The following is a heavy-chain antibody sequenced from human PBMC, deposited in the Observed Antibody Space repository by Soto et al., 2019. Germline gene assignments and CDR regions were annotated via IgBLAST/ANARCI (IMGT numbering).Heavy chain of an antibody. V-gene: IGHV4-38-2*01. D-gene: IGHD6-19*01. Sequence: SETLSLTCAVSGYSISSGYYWGWIRQPPGKGLEWIGSIYHSGSTYYNPALRSRVTISVDTSKNQFSLKLSSVTAADTAVYYCARTSTFPGIAVAGDDYWGQGTLVTVSS. CDR1: GYSISSGYY. CDR3: ARTSTFPGIAVAGDDY. CDR2: IYHSGST. J-gene: IGHJ4*02.